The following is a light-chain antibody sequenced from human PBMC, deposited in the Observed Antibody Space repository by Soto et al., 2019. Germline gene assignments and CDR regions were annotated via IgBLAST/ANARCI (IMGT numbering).Light chain of an antibody. CDR3: SSYTSGSTWV. CDR2: EVS. J-gene: IGLJ3*02. V-gene: IGLV2-14*01. Sequence: LTQPASVSGSPGQSITISCTGTSSDVGAYNYVSWYQQHPGKAPKLMIYEVSNRPSGVSNRFSGSKSGNTASLTISGLQAEDEGDYYCSSYTSGSTWVFGGGTKVTVL. CDR1: SSDVGAYNY.